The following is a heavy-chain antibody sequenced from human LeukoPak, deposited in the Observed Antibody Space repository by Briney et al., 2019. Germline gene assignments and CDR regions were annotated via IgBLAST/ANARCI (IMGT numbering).Heavy chain of an antibody. D-gene: IGHD6-13*01. CDR1: GGSISSDYY. J-gene: IGHJ4*02. Sequence: SETLSLTCTVSGGSISSDYYWGWIRQPPGKGLEWIGSIYHSGSTYYNPSLKSRVTISVDTSKNQFSLKLSSVTAADTAVYYCATAGYNTSWYYFDYWGQGALVTVSS. CDR3: ATAGYNTSWYYFDY. CDR2: IYHSGST. V-gene: IGHV4-38-2*02.